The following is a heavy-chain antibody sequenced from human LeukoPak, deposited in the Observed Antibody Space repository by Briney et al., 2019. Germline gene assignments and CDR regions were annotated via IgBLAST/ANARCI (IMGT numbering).Heavy chain of an antibody. J-gene: IGHJ4*02. V-gene: IGHV3-7*01. D-gene: IGHD1-26*01. CDR1: GFTFSSYW. CDR3: ARVGDGATLEY. Sequence: GGSLGLSCVTSGFTFSSYWMSWVRQAPGKGLEWVTNIKPDESEKYYVDSVKGRFTVSRDNAKNSVYLQMNSLRVGGTAVYYCARVGDGATLEYWGQGTLVTVSS. CDR2: IKPDESEK.